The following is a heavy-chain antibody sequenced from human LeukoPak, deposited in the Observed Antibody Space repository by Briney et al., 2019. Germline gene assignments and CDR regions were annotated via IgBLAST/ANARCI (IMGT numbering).Heavy chain of an antibody. Sequence: ASVKVSCKASRYTFTSYYMHWVRQAPGQGLEGMGIINPSGGSTSYARKFQGRVTMTRDMSTSTVYMELSSLRSEDTAVYYCARDVEYSSSSYYFDYWGQGTLVTVSS. CDR3: ARDVEYSSSSYYFDY. CDR1: RYTFTSYY. D-gene: IGHD6-6*01. CDR2: INPSGGST. J-gene: IGHJ4*02. V-gene: IGHV1-46*01.